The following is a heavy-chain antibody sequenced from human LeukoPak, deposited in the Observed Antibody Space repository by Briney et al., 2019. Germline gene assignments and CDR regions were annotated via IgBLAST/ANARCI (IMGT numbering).Heavy chain of an antibody. Sequence: SSETLSLTCTVSGYFISSGYYWVRIRQPPGKGLEWIGSIFHSGSTYYNPSLKSRVTMSVDTSKNQFSLKLASVTAADTAVYYCASEGILGATSVDYWGQGTLVTVSS. CDR3: ASEGILGATSVDY. CDR1: GYFISSGYY. V-gene: IGHV4-38-2*02. CDR2: IFHSGST. D-gene: IGHD1-26*01. J-gene: IGHJ4*02.